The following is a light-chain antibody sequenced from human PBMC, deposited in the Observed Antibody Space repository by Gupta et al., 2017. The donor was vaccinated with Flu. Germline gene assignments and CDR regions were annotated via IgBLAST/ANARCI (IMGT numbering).Light chain of an antibody. J-gene: IGKJ1*01. V-gene: IGKV3-20*01. Sequence: EIVLTQSPGTLSLSPGERATLSCRASQTISGTHLAWYQQKPGQAPRLLIHGPSNRATGIPDRFSGSGSGTDFTLTISRLEPEDFAVYYCQDYSDSPPWTFGQGTKVEFK. CDR2: GPS. CDR3: QDYSDSPPWT. CDR1: QTISGTH.